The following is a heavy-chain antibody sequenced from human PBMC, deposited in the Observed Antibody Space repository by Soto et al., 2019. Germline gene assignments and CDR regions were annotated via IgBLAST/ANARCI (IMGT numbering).Heavy chain of an antibody. CDR1: GGSISSSSYY. J-gene: IGHJ4*02. CDR2: IYYSGST. V-gene: IGHV4-39*01. Sequence: QLQLQESGPGLVKPSATLSLTCTVSGGSISSSSYYWGWIRQPPGKGLEWIGSIYYSGSTYYNPSLKSRVTITEDTSKNQCSLKLSSVTAADTAVYYCAVGVTAGYDYWGQGTLVTVSS. CDR3: AVGVTAGYDY. D-gene: IGHD2-21*02.